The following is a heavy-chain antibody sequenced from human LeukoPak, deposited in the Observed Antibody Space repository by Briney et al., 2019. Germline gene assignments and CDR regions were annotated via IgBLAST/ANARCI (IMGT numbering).Heavy chain of an antibody. J-gene: IGHJ5*02. V-gene: IGHV4-4*07. CDR1: GGSISSYY. CDR2: IYASGST. CDR3: ARKALPGNWFDP. Sequence: SETLSLTCAVSGGSISSYYWSWIRQPPGKGLEWIGRIYASGSTSYNPSLKSRVTMSLDTSKNQFSLNLSSVTAADTAVYYCARKALPGNWFDPWGQGTLVTVSS.